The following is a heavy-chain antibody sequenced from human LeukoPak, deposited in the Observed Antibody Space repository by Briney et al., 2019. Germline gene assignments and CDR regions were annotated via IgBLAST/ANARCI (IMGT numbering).Heavy chain of an antibody. V-gene: IGHV1-46*01. CDR2: INPSGGST. CDR1: GYTFTSYY. D-gene: IGHD6-19*01. J-gene: IGHJ5*02. Sequence: ASVKVSCKASGYTFTSYYMRWVRQAPGQGLEWMGIINPSGGSTSYAQKFQGRDTMTRDTSTSTVYMELSSLRSEDTAVYYCARDGRVAGTGENWFDPWGQGTLVTVSS. CDR3: ARDGRVAGTGENWFDP.